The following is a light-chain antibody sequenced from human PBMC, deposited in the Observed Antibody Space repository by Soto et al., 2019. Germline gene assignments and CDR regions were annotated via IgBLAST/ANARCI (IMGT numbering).Light chain of an antibody. CDR2: DVR. V-gene: IGLV2-14*01. J-gene: IGLJ1*01. Sequence: QSALTQPASVSGSPGQSITISCTGTSSDVGGYNYVSWYPQHPGKAPKLVNYDVRNRPSGASNRVSGSKSGNTASLTISGLQDEDEADYYCRAYTSSSTLVFGTGTKVTVL. CDR3: RAYTSSSTLV. CDR1: SSDVGGYNY.